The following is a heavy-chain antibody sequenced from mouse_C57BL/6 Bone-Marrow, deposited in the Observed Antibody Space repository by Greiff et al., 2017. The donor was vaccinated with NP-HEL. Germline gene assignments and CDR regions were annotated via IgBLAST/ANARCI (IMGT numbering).Heavy chain of an antibody. D-gene: IGHD1-1*01. CDR2: INPGSGGT. V-gene: IGHV1-54*01. CDR1: GYAFTNYL. CDR3: ARPYYYGSSYGYFDG. J-gene: IGHJ1*03. Sequence: QVQLQQSGAELVRPGTSVKVSCKASGYAFTNYLIEWVKQRPGQGLEWIGVINPGSGGTNYNEKFKGKATLTADKSSSTAYMQLSSLTSEDSAVYCCARPYYYGSSYGYFDGWGTGTTVTVSS.